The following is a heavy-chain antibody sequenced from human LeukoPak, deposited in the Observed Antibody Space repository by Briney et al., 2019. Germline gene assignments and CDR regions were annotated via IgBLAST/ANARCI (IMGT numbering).Heavy chain of an antibody. J-gene: IGHJ6*03. D-gene: IGHD2-2*01. CDR3: AKSWGPVFGIVVLPAAKNYYYMDV. Sequence: GGSLRLSCAAPGFTVSSNYMSWVRQAPGKGLEWVSVIYSGGSTYYADSVKGRFTISRDNSKNTLYVQVNSLRAEDTAVYYCAKSWGPVFGIVVLPAAKNYYYMDVWGKGTTVTVSS. CDR2: IYSGGST. CDR1: GFTVSSNY. V-gene: IGHV3-53*01.